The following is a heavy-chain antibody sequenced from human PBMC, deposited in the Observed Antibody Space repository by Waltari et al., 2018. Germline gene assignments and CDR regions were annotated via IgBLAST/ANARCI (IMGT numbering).Heavy chain of an antibody. CDR2: FDPEEGET. J-gene: IGHJ4*02. D-gene: IGHD2-2*01. CDR3: ATPAYCSSTSCHRVFDY. Sequence: QVQLVQSGAEVKKPGASVKVSCKVSGSTLTELSMHWVRQAPGKGLEWMGGFDPEEGETIYAQKVQGRVTMTEDTSTDTAYMELSSLRSEDTAVYYCATPAYCSSTSCHRVFDYWGQGTLVTVSS. CDR1: GSTLTELS. V-gene: IGHV1-24*01.